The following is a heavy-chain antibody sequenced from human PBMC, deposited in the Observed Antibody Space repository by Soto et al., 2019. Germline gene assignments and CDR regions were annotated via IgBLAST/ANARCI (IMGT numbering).Heavy chain of an antibody. CDR2: MNPNSCNT. J-gene: IGHJ4*02. CDR3: ARAGYSGYDFEALGY. Sequence: GASVKVSCKASEYTFSSYDVNWVRQDTGQGLEWMGWMNPNSCNTGYAQNFQGRVTMTRNTSTSTAYMDLSSLRSDDTAVYYCARAGYSGYDFEALGYWGQGTLVTVSS. CDR1: EYTFSSYD. D-gene: IGHD5-12*01. V-gene: IGHV1-8*01.